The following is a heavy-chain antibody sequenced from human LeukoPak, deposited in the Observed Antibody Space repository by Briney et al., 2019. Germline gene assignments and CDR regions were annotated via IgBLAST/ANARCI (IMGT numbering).Heavy chain of an antibody. CDR3: ARMSHYYYYMEV. J-gene: IGHJ6*03. CDR2: ISSSGNYI. Sequence: GGSLRLSCAASGFTFSAYSMNWVRQAPGKGLEWVSSISSSGNYIYYADSVRGRFSISRDNAKTSLYLQMNSLRAEDTAVYFCARMSHYYYYMEVWGKGTTVTVSS. V-gene: IGHV3-21*01. CDR1: GFTFSAYS.